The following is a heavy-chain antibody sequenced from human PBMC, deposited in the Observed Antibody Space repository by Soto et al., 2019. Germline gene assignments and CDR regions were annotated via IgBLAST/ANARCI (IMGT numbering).Heavy chain of an antibody. Sequence: HPGGSLRLSCAASGFTFSSYGMHWVRQAPGKGLEWVAVIWYDGSNKYYADSVKGRFTISRDNSKNTLYLQMNSLRAEDTAVYYCASQVWKMGYSSSWYYFDYWGQGTLVTVYS. CDR2: IWYDGSNK. CDR1: GFTFSSYG. V-gene: IGHV3-33*01. CDR3: ASQVWKMGYSSSWYYFDY. J-gene: IGHJ4*02. D-gene: IGHD6-13*01.